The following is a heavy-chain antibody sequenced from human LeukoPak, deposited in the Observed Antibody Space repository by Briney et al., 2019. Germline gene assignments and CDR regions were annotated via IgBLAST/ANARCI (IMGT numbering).Heavy chain of an antibody. J-gene: IGHJ1*01. CDR2: IKQDGSEK. D-gene: IGHD3-16*01. CDR3: AKDDAWGRYKD. CDR1: GFIFSSYW. Sequence: GGSLRLSCAASGFIFSSYWMSWVRQAPGKGLEWVANIKQDGSEKYYVDSVKGRFTISRDNAENSLYLQMNSLRAEDTAVYYCAKDDAWGRYKDWGQGTLVTVSS. V-gene: IGHV3-7*01.